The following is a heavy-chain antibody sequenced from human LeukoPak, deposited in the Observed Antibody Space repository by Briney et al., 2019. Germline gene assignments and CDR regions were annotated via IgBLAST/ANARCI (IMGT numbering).Heavy chain of an antibody. J-gene: IGHJ6*02. CDR1: GGSIGSSGFY. V-gene: IGHV4-39*01. CDR2: VYYPGTT. Sequence: SETLSLTCKVSGGSIGSSGFYWGWFRQPPGKGLEWIGSVYYPGTTHYNPSLESRVTISVDTSKWQAFLTLRSVTATDTAVYYCGRHVSSGWDYFNGLDVWGQGTAVNVFS. CDR3: GRHVSSGWDYFNGLDV. D-gene: IGHD6-19*01.